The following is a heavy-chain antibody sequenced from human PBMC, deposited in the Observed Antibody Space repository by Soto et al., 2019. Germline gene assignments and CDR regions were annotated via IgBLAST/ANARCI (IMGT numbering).Heavy chain of an antibody. CDR2: IYYNGIT. J-gene: IGHJ4*02. Sequence: PSETLSLTCTVSGGSINSGDYYWSWIRQPPGKGLEWIGNIYYNGITSYNPSLKSRVTISVDRSKNQFSLKLSSVTAADTAVYYCASTLIYRYSDYWGPATLVTVS. CDR3: ASTLIYRYSDY. V-gene: IGHV4-30-4*01. D-gene: IGHD2-2*02. CDR1: GGSINSGDYY.